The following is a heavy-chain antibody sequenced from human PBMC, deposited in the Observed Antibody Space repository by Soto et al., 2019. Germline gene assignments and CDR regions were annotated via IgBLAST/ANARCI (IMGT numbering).Heavy chain of an antibody. J-gene: IGHJ6*02. CDR3: ARAFALHGITGTTSYYYYGMDV. D-gene: IGHD1-7*01. V-gene: IGHV3-21*01. CDR2: ISSSSSYI. CDR1: GFTFSSYS. Sequence: EVQLVESGGGLVKPGGSLRLSCAASGFTFSSYSMNWVRQAPGKGLEWVSSISSSSSYIYYADSVKGRFTISRDNAKNSLYLQMNSLRAEDTAVYYCARAFALHGITGTTSYYYYGMDVWGQGTTVTVSS.